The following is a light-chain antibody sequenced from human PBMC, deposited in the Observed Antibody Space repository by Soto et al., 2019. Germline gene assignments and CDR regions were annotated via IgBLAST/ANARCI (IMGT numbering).Light chain of an antibody. V-gene: IGKV1-39*01. CDR1: QNIKYY. J-gene: IGKJ1*01. CDR3: QQSFNTPT. CDR2: AAS. Sequence: DIQMTQSPSSLSLSVGDRVTITCRASQNIKYYLNWYQQKQGKAPKLLIYAASSLENGVPSRFSGSGSGSDFTLIISSLQPEDCATYYCQQSFNTPTFGQGTRVEV.